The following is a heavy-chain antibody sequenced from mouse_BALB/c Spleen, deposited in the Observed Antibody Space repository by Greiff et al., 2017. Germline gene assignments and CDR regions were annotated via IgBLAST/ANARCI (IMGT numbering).Heavy chain of an antibody. CDR3: GRGHYGRFAY. D-gene: IGHD1-1*01. V-gene: IGHV2-9*02. CDR1: GFSLTSYG. Sequence: QVQLKESGPGLVAPSQSLSITCTVSGFSLTSYGVHWVRQPPGKGLEWLGVIWAGGSTNYNSALMSRLSISKDNSKSQVFLKMNSLQTDDTDMYYCGRGHYGRFAYWGQGTLVTVSA. J-gene: IGHJ3*01. CDR2: IWAGGST.